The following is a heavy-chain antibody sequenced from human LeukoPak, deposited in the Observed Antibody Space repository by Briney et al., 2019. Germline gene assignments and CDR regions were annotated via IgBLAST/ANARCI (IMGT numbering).Heavy chain of an antibody. V-gene: IGHV4-61*02. CDR3: AREFSDILTGYGPGVGEQDNDY. D-gene: IGHD3-9*01. CDR1: LGSISSGSYY. J-gene: IGHJ4*02. CDR2: IYTSGST. Sequence: PSQTLSLTCTLSLGSISSGSYYGSWIRQPPGKGLKWIGRIYTSGSTTYNPYLKSRVTISVDTSKNQFSLKLSSVTAADTAVYYCAREFSDILTGYGPGVGEQDNDYWGQGTLVTVSS.